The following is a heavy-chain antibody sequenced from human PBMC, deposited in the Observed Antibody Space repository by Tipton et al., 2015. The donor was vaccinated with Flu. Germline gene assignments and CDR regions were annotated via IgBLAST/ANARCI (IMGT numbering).Heavy chain of an antibody. CDR1: GGSISSSSDY. D-gene: IGHD4-11*01. CDR2: IYSSGST. Sequence: LRLSCNVSGGSISSSSDYWGWIRQPPGKGLEWIGTIYSSGSTYFNPSLRSRVTISVDTSKNQFSLKLTSVTAADSAVYCCARRDYSNYVSEPKNWFDSWGQGALVIVSS. V-gene: IGHV4-39*01. CDR3: ARRDYSNYVSEPKNWFDS. J-gene: IGHJ5*01.